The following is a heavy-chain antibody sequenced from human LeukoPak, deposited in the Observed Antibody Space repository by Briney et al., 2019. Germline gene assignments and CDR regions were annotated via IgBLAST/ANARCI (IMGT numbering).Heavy chain of an antibody. CDR3: ARGGAARLHFQN. CDR2: IYYSGST. J-gene: IGHJ1*01. CDR1: GGSISSDY. D-gene: IGHD6-6*01. Sequence: SETLSLTCTVSGGSISSDYWSWIRQPPGKGLEWIGYIYYSGSTNYNPSLKSRVTISVDTSKNQFSLNLNSVTAADTAVYYCARGGAARLHFQNWGQGTLVTVSS. V-gene: IGHV4-59*01.